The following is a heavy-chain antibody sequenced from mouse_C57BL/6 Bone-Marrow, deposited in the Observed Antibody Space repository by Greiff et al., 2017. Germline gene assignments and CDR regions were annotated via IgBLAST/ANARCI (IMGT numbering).Heavy chain of an antibody. Sequence: QVQLQQPGTELVKPGASVKLSCKASGYTFTSYWMHWVKQRPGQGLEWIGNINPSNGGTNYNEKFKSKATLTVDKSSSTAYMQLSSLTSEDSAVYAGARSDYYGSRPIAYWGQGTLVTVSA. CDR2: INPSNGGT. CDR1: GYTFTSYW. J-gene: IGHJ3*01. V-gene: IGHV1-53*01. CDR3: ARSDYYGSRPIAY. D-gene: IGHD1-1*01.